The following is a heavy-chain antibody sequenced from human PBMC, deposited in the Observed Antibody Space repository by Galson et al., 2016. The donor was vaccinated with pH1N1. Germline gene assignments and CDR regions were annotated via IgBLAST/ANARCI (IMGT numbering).Heavy chain of an antibody. CDR3: AKDRMARMYYYASSGDRNGMDV. Sequence: SLRLSCAASGFTFSNYGVNWVRQAPGKGLEWVSGIRGSGGGTHYADSVKGRFTISRDNYKNTLYLQMNSLRAEDTAIYYCAKDRMARMYYYASSGDRNGMDVWGQGTTVSVSS. CDR1: GFTFSNYG. CDR2: IRGSGGGT. D-gene: IGHD3-22*01. J-gene: IGHJ6*02. V-gene: IGHV3-23*01.